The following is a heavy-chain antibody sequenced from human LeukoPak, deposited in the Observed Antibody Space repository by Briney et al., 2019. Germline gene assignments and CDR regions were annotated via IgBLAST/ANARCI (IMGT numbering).Heavy chain of an antibody. V-gene: IGHV3-23*01. CDR3: AKIVSATGTAY. D-gene: IGHD6-13*01. CDR2: IVGSGGGT. J-gene: IGHJ4*02. Sequence: GRSLRLSCTASGFTFSSYAMSWVRQAPGKGLEWVSTIVGSGGGTYYADSVKGRFTISRDNSKNTLYLQMNSLRAEDTAIYYCAKIVSATGTAYWGQGTLVTVSS. CDR1: GFTFSSYA.